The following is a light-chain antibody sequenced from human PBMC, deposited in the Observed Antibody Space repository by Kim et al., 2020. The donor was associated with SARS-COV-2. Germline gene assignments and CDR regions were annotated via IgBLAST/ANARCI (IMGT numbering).Light chain of an antibody. CDR1: QAISSW. CDR3: QQANSFPWT. CDR2: AAS. Sequence: ASVGDIVTITCRASQAISSWLAWYQQKPGKAPKLLIYAASSLQSGVPSRFSGSGSGTDFTLTISSLQPEDFATYYCQQANSFPWTFGQGTKVDIK. J-gene: IGKJ1*01. V-gene: IGKV1-12*01.